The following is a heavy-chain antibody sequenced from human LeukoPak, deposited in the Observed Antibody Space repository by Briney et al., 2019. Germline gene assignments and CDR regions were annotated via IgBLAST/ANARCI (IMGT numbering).Heavy chain of an antibody. CDR1: GFTFSSYW. CDR3: ARDLGYGALDP. J-gene: IGHJ5*02. V-gene: IGHV3-7*01. CDR2: INPDGSQT. D-gene: IGHD4-17*01. Sequence: GESLRLSCAASGFTFSSYWMNWVRQAPGKGLEWVALINPDGSQTHYVDSVKGRFTISRDNAENSLYLQMNSLRADDTAVYYCARDLGYGALDPWGQGTLVTVSS.